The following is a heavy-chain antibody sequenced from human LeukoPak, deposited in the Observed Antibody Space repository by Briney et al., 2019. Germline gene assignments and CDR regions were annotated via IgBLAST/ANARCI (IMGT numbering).Heavy chain of an antibody. Sequence: SETLSLTCTVSGGSISSGSYYWSWIRQPAGKGLEWIGRIYTSGSTNYNPSLKSRVTISVDTSKNQFSLKLSSVTAADTAVYYCARQIAADAFDIWGQGTMVTVSS. V-gene: IGHV4-61*02. J-gene: IGHJ3*02. CDR2: IYTSGST. CDR1: GGSISSGSYY. CDR3: ARQIAADAFDI. D-gene: IGHD6-13*01.